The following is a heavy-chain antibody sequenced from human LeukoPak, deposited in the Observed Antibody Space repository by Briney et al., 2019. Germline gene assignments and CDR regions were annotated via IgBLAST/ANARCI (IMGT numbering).Heavy chain of an antibody. Sequence: PGGPLRLSCAASGFTLSTYWMSWVRQAPGTGLEWVASIKQDGSEKSYVDSVKGRFTISRDNAKNSLYLQMNSLRAEDTAVYYCARGGYQLLWYWGQGTLVTVSS. CDR3: ARGGYQLLWY. CDR1: GFTLSTYW. V-gene: IGHV3-7*04. D-gene: IGHD2-2*01. J-gene: IGHJ4*02. CDR2: IKQDGSEK.